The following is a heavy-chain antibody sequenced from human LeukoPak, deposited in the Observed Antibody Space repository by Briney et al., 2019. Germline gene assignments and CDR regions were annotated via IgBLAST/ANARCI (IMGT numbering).Heavy chain of an antibody. CDR1: GGSFSGYY. J-gene: IGHJ4*02. V-gene: IGHV4-34*01. CDR2: INHSGST. CDR3: ASDFWSGIGG. Sequence: SETLSLTCAVYGGSFSGYYWSWIRQPPGKGLEWIGEINHSGSTNYNPSLKSRVTISVDTSKNQFSLKLSSVTAADTAVYYCASDFWSGIGGWGQGTLVTVSS. D-gene: IGHD3-3*01.